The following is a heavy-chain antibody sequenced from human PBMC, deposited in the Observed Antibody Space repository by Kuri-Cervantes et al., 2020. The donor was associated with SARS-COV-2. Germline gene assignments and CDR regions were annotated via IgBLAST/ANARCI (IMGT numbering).Heavy chain of an antibody. CDR3: ARSGYYSRGVTYYYMDV. CDR1: GGSISSSSCY. D-gene: IGHD3-22*01. CDR2: IYYSGST. V-gene: IGHV4-39*07. Sequence: GSLRLSCTVSGGSISSSSCYWGWIRQPPGKGLEWIGSIYYSGSTYYNPSLKSRVTISVDTSRNQFSLKLSSVTAADSAVYYCARSGYYSRGVTYYYMDVWDKGTTVTVSS. J-gene: IGHJ6*03.